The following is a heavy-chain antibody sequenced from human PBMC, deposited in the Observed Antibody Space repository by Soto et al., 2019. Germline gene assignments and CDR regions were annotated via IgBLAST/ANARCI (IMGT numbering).Heavy chain of an antibody. D-gene: IGHD3-10*01. CDR2: IYHSGST. CDR1: GGSISRSNW. V-gene: IGHV4-4*02. J-gene: IGHJ5*02. CDR3: ARIVLLWFGESNNNWFDP. Sequence: QVQLQESGPGLVKPSGTLSLTCAVSGGSISRSNWWSWVRQPPGKGLEWIGEIYHSGSTNYNPSLKSRVTIAVDKSKNRFSVKVSSVTAADTAVYYCARIVLLWFGESNNNWFDPWGQGTMDTVSS.